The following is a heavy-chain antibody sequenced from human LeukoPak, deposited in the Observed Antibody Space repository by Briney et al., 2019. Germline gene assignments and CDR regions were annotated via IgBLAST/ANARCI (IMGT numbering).Heavy chain of an antibody. CDR1: GFTFGDYA. D-gene: IGHD3-22*01. J-gene: IGHJ4*02. CDR3: TRPMIVVVIPDY. V-gene: IGHV3-49*03. Sequence: GGSLRLSCTASGFTFGDYAMSWFRQAPGKGLEWVGFIRSKAYGGTTEYAAPVKGRFTISRDDSKSIAYLQMNSLKTEDTAVYYCTRPMIVVVIPDYWGQGTLVTVSS. CDR2: IRSKAYGGTT.